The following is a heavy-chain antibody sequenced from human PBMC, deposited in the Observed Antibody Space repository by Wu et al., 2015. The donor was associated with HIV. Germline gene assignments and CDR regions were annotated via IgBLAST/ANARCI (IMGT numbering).Heavy chain of an antibody. V-gene: IGHV1-2*02. CDR1: GYTFTGYY. CDR3: ARGWTYYYGSGSYYDLGY. D-gene: IGHD3-10*01. CDR2: INPNSGGT. J-gene: IGHJ4*02. Sequence: QVQMVQSGAELRKPGASVKVSCKASGYTFTGYYMHWVRQAPGQGLEWMGWINPNSGGTNYAQKFQGRVTMTRDTSISTAYMELSRLRSDDTAVYYCARGWTYYYGSGSYYDLGYWGQGNAGHRLL.